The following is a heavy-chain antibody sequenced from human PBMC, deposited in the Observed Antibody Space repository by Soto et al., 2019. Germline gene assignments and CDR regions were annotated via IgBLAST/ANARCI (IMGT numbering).Heavy chain of an antibody. CDR2: IYYSGST. CDR1: GGSISSYY. J-gene: IGHJ5*02. D-gene: IGHD3-3*01. V-gene: IGHV4-59*01. Sequence: QVQLQESGPGLVKPSETLSLTCTVSGGSISSYYWSWIRQPPGKGLEWIGYIYYSGSTNYNPSLKSRVTISVDTSKNQFSLKLSSVTAADTAVYYCARDIGPGYYDFWSGYYKGNWFDPWGQGTLVTVSS. CDR3: ARDIGPGYYDFWSGYYKGNWFDP.